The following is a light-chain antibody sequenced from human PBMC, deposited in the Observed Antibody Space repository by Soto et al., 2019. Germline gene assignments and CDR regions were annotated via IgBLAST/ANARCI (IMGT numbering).Light chain of an antibody. Sequence: DIQMTPPPSSVAASVKGGASITCPASQDIGDWLAWYQQKPGQAPKLLVYSASSLQSGVPARFSGSGSGTDFTLTISSLQPEDFATYYCQQGYSFPVTFGGGTKVDI. CDR1: QDIGDW. V-gene: IGKV1-12*01. CDR3: QQGYSFPVT. CDR2: SAS. J-gene: IGKJ4*01.